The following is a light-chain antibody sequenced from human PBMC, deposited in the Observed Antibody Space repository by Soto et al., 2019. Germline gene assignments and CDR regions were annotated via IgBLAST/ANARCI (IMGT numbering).Light chain of an antibody. CDR2: GAS. J-gene: IGKJ5*01. CDR3: LQSHSTPLS. CDR1: QNIKNY. Sequence: DVQMTQSPSSLSASVGDRVTITCRASQNIKNYLSWYQQKPGKAPRVVIFGASLLPSGVPSTFSASGSGTDFTLTISSLRPDDFATYHCLQSHSTPLSFGQLTRLDI. V-gene: IGKV1-39*01.